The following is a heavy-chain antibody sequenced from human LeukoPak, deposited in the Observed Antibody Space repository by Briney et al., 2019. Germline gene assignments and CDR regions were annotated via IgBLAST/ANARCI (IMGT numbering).Heavy chain of an antibody. V-gene: IGHV3-20*04. D-gene: IGHD2/OR15-2a*01. J-gene: IGHJ4*02. CDR3: GSTWGFLFVNY. Sequence: GGSLRLSCAASGFTFDDYGMSWVRQAPGKGLEWVSGINWNGGSTGYADSVKGRFTISRDNSKNTLYLQMNSLRAEDTAVYYCGSTWGFLFVNYWGQGTLVTVSS. CDR2: INWNGGST. CDR1: GFTFDDYG.